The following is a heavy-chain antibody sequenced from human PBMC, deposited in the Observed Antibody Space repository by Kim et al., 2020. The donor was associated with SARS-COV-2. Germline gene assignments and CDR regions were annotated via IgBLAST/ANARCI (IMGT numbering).Heavy chain of an antibody. CDR1: GYTFTSYG. J-gene: IGHJ6*02. D-gene: IGHD3-22*01. Sequence: ASVKVSCKASGYTFTSYGISWVRQAPGQGLEWMGWISAYNGNTNYAQKLQGRVTMTTDTSTSTAYMELRSLRSDDTAVYYCARDPYYYDRATYYYYYYGMDVWGQGTTVTVSS. CDR2: ISAYNGNT. CDR3: ARDPYYYDRATYYYYYYGMDV. V-gene: IGHV1-18*04.